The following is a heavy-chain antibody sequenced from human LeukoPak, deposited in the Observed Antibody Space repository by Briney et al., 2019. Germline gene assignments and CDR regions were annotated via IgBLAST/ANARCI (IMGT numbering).Heavy chain of an antibody. Sequence: PGGSLRLSCAASGFTFSTYAMHWVRQAPAKGLDWVAVISNGGRDTYYADSVKGRFTISRDNAENSLYLQMNSLRAEDTAVYYCARGSEGYCSGGGCYYGMDVWGQGTTVTVSS. CDR1: GFTFSTYA. CDR2: ISNGGRDT. V-gene: IGHV3-30*04. J-gene: IGHJ6*01. D-gene: IGHD2-15*01. CDR3: ARGSEGYCSGGGCYYGMDV.